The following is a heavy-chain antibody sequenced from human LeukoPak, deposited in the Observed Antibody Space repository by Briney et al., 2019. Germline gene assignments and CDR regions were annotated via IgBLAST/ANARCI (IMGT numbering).Heavy chain of an antibody. D-gene: IGHD6-19*01. CDR1: GFTFDDYA. Sequence: TGGSLRLSCAASGFTFDDYAMPWVRQAPGKGLEWVSGISWNSGSIGYADSVKGRFPISRDNAKNSLYLQMNSLRAEDTALYYCAKDSSSGWYGSDYWGQGTLVTVSS. J-gene: IGHJ4*02. V-gene: IGHV3-9*01. CDR3: AKDSSSGWYGSDY. CDR2: ISWNSGSI.